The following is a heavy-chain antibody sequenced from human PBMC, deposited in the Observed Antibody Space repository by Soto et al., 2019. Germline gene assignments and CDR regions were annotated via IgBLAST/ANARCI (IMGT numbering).Heavy chain of an antibody. CDR2: IHHSGST. CDR1: GDSISSSNW. V-gene: IGHV4-4*02. J-gene: IGHJ4*02. D-gene: IGHD6-25*01. Sequence: QVHLQESGPGLVKPSGTLSLTCAVSGDSISSSNWWSWVRQSPGKGLEWIGEIHHSGSTKYNPSLKSRVIISIDKSKNQFFLKLTSVTAADTAVYFCARGETQQQRDYWGQGTLVTVSS. CDR3: ARGETQQQRDY.